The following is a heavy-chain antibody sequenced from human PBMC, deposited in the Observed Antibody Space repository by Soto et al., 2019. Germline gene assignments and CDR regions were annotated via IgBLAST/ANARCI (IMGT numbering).Heavy chain of an antibody. D-gene: IGHD4-17*01. Sequence: QVQLVESGGGVVQPGRSLRLSCAASGFTFSNYAMHWVRQAPGKGLEWVAVISYDGGSKYYADSVKGRFTISRDNTKNXLYPQMNSLGAEDTAVYYCARDVNYGDHFSYAFDMWGQGTMVTVSA. CDR1: GFTFSNYA. CDR3: ARDVNYGDHFSYAFDM. CDR2: ISYDGGSK. V-gene: IGHV3-30-3*01. J-gene: IGHJ3*02.